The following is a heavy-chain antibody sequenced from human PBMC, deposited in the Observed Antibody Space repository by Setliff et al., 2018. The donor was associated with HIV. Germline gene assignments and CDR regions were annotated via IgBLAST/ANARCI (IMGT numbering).Heavy chain of an antibody. D-gene: IGHD3-22*01. CDR1: GVSISSDNYY. Sequence: LSLTCTVSGVSISSDNYYWSWIRQPAGKGLEWIGRIYTSGSTNYNPSLKSPVSISVDTSRNQFSLKLSSVTAADTAVYYCARELGLGTFYYDTTGSPKANAFDIWGHGTMVTVSS. J-gene: IGHJ3*02. V-gene: IGHV4-61*02. CDR3: ARELGLGTFYYDTTGSPKANAFDI. CDR2: IYTSGST.